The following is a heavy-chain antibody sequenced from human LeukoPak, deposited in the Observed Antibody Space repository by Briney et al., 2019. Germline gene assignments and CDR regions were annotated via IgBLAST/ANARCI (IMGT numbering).Heavy chain of an antibody. CDR1: GGSFSGYY. D-gene: IGHD6-19*01. CDR3: ARVPRGYSSGWSRWGWFDP. V-gene: IGHV4-34*01. J-gene: IGHJ5*02. Sequence: SETLSLTCAVYGGSFSGYYWSWVRQPPGKGLEWIGEINRSGSTNYNPSLKSRVTISVDTSKNQFSLKLSSVTAADTAVYYCARVPRGYSSGWSRWGWFDPWGQGTLVTVSS. CDR2: INRSGST.